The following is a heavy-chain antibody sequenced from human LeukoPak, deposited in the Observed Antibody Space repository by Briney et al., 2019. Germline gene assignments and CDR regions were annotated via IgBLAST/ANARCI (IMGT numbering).Heavy chain of an antibody. CDR3: ARDQEGFDY. V-gene: IGHV1-46*01. J-gene: IGHJ4*02. CDR2: IYPRDGST. Sequence: ASVKVSCKASGYTFTSNYIHWVRQAPGQGLEWMGMIYPRDGSTSYAQRFQGRVTVTRDTSTSTVHMELSGLRSEDTAVYYCARDQEGFDYWGRGTLVTVSS. CDR1: GYTFTSNY.